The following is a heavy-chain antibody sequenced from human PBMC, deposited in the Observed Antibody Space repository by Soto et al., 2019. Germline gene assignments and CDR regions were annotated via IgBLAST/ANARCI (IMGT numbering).Heavy chain of an antibody. CDR2: IYPGDSDT. D-gene: IGHD1-7*01. V-gene: IGHV5-51*01. J-gene: IGHJ6*02. CDR3: ARPSYNWNYLGYYYYYGMDV. CDR1: GYSFTSYW. Sequence: GESLKISCKGSGYSFTSYWIGWVRQMPEKGLEWMGIIYPGDSDTRYSPSFQGQVTISADKSISTAYLQWSSLKASDTAMYYCARPSYNWNYLGYYYYYGMDVWGQGTTVTVAS.